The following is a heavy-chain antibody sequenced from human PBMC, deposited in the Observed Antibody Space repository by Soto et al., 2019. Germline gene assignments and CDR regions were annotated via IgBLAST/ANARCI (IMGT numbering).Heavy chain of an antibody. Sequence: PSETLSLTCSLSGASITSTTYFWAWIRKTPGKGLEWVGSIYYSGKTQYNPSLKSRATISVDRSRNQFSLEVKSVTAADTAVYYCAKNLPRTGRFDYWGQGTVVTVSS. CDR3: AKNLPRTGRFDY. CDR1: GASITSTTYF. V-gene: IGHV4-39*01. CDR2: IYYSGKT. J-gene: IGHJ4*02.